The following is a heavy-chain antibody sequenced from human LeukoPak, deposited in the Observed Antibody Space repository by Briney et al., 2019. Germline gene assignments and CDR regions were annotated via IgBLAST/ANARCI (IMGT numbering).Heavy chain of an antibody. CDR1: GYTFTGYY. D-gene: IGHD3-22*01. J-gene: IGHJ4*02. CDR3: ARTHYYDSSGCRKKDYFFDY. CDR2: INPNSGGT. Sequence: ASVKVSCKASGYTFTGYYMHWVRQAPGQGLEWMGWINPNSGGTNYAQKFQGRATMTRDTSISTAYMELSRLRSDDTAVYYCARTHYYDSSGCRKKDYFFDYWGQGTLVTVSS. V-gene: IGHV1-2*02.